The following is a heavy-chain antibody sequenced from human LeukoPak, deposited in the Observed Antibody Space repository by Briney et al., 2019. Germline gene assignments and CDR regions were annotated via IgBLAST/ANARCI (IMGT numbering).Heavy chain of an antibody. CDR1: GFAVNDNY. D-gene: IGHD2-21*01. CDR3: ARGSLGSSTSSDCCPLDY. CDR2: IYSGGDT. Sequence: GGSLRLSCAASGFAVNDNYMGWVRHAPGEGLEWVSLIYSGGDTYYADSVRGRFTISRDNSKNMFYLQMNSLRPDDTATYYCARGSLGSSTSSDCCPLDYRGQGVLVTVSS. V-gene: IGHV3-53*01. J-gene: IGHJ4*02.